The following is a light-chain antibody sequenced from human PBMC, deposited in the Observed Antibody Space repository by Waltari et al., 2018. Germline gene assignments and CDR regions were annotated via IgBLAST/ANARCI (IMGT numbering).Light chain of an antibody. Sequence: SASQSVRNNFLNWYQQNPGQAPSLLICGASSMATCIPDRFSGSGSGTDFTLTISRLEPEDFAVYYCQQYDSIVLTFGGGTKVEI. CDR1: QSVRNNF. CDR2: GAS. CDR3: QQYDSIVLT. V-gene: IGKV3-20*01. J-gene: IGKJ4*01.